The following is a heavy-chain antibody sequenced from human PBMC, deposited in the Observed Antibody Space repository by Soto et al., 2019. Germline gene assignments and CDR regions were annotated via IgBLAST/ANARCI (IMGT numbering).Heavy chain of an antibody. J-gene: IGHJ3*02. CDR1: GLTFSSYG. CDR3: ARFGEKAFDI. CDR2: ISYDGSNK. V-gene: IGHV3-30*03. Sequence: GGSMRLSCAASGLTFSSYGMHWVRQAPGKGLEWVAVISYDGSNKYYADSVKGRFTISRDNSKNTLYLQMNSLRAEDTAVYYCARFGEKAFDIWGQGTMVTVSS. D-gene: IGHD3-10*01.